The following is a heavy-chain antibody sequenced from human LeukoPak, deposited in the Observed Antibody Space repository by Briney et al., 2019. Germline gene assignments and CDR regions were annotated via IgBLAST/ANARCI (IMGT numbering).Heavy chain of an antibody. CDR2: INPSGGST. D-gene: IGHD3-10*01. CDR1: GYTFTSYY. V-gene: IGHV1-46*01. CDR3: ARESYYGSPPQYYYYGMDV. Sequence: ASVKVSCKASGYTFTSYYMHWVRQAPGQGLEWMGIINPSGGSTSYAQKFQGRVTMTRDTSTSTVYMELSSLRSEDTAVYYCARESYYGSPPQYYYYGMDVWGQGTTVTVSS. J-gene: IGHJ6*02.